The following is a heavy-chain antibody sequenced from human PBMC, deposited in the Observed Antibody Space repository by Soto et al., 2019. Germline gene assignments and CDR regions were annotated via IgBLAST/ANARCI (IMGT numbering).Heavy chain of an antibody. CDR2: INTDGSNT. CDR3: AREFCSGGNCYTYYFDP. D-gene: IGHD2-15*01. V-gene: IGHV3-74*01. CDR1: GLTFNRYW. J-gene: IGHJ5*02. Sequence: GSLRLSCAASGLTFNRYWMHWVRHAPGKGLVWVSHINTDGSNTNYADSVKGRFTISRDNAKSTLFLQMNSLRDEDTAVYYCAREFCSGGNCYTYYFDPWGQGIPVTVSS.